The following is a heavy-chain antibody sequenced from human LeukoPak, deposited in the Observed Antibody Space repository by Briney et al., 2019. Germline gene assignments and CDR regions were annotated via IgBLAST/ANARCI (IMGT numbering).Heavy chain of an antibody. J-gene: IGHJ4*02. CDR2: IYYSGST. CDR3: ARGSAVTTGLGFDY. Sequence: SETLSLTGTVSGDSISIYYWSWIRQPPGKGLEWIGYIYYSGSTNYNPSLKSRVTMSVDTSENQFSLKLSSVIAADTAVYYCARGSAVTTGLGFDYWGQGTLVTVSS. CDR1: GDSISIYY. D-gene: IGHD4-17*01. V-gene: IGHV4-59*01.